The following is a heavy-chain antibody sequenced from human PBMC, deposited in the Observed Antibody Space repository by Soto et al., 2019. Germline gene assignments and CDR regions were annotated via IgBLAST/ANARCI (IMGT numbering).Heavy chain of an antibody. D-gene: IGHD3-9*01. Sequence: GGSLRLSCAASGFTFSDYYMSWIRQAPGKGLEWVSYISSSSSYTNYADSVKGRFTISRDNAKNSLYLQMNSLRAEDTAVYYCASHGGTRRYYDILTGPQTPYGMDVWGQGTTVTVSS. CDR3: ASHGGTRRYYDILTGPQTPYGMDV. CDR1: GFTFSDYY. CDR2: ISSSSSYT. V-gene: IGHV3-11*03. J-gene: IGHJ6*02.